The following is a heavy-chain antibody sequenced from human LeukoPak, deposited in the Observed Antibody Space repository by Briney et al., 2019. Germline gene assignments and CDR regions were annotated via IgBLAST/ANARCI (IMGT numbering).Heavy chain of an antibody. CDR3: ARAGRDGYNQKGNWFDP. CDR1: GGSMSSYY. Sequence: SETLSLTCTVSGGSMSSYYWSWIRQPPGKGLEWIGEINHSGGTNYNPSLKSRVTISVDTSKNQFSLKLSSVTAADTAVYYCARAGRDGYNQKGNWFDPCGQGTLVTVSS. V-gene: IGHV4-34*01. J-gene: IGHJ5*02. D-gene: IGHD5-24*01. CDR2: INHSGGT.